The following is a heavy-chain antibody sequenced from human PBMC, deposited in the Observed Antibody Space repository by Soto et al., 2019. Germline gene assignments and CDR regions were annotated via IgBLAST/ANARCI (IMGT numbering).Heavy chain of an antibody. CDR3: AKANDRYCSSTSCYFDY. D-gene: IGHD2-2*01. CDR1: GFTFSSYA. CDR2: ISGSGGST. Sequence: PGGSLRLSCAASGFTFSSYAMRWVRQAPGKGLEWVSAISGSGGSTYYADSVKGRFTISRDNSKNTLYLQMNSLRAEDTAVYYCAKANDRYCSSTSCYFDYWGQGILVTVSS. V-gene: IGHV3-23*01. J-gene: IGHJ4*02.